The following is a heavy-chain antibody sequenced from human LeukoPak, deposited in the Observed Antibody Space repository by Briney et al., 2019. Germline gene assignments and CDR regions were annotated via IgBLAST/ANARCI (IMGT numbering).Heavy chain of an antibody. D-gene: IGHD2-15*01. CDR3: ARDLSSGGSL. V-gene: IGHV4-34*01. J-gene: IGHJ6*04. Sequence: SETLSLTCAVYGGSFSGYYWSWIRQPPGKGLEWIGEINHSGSTNYNPSLKSRVTISVDTSKNQFSLKLSSVAAEDTAVYYCARDLSSGGSLWGKGTTVTVSS. CDR2: INHSGST. CDR1: GGSFSGYY.